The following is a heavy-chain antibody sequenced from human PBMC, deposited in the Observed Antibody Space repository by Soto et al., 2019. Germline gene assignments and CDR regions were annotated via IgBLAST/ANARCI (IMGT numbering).Heavy chain of an antibody. CDR3: ARGEYLSTFGMDL. CDR2: INPTGGST. V-gene: IGHV1-46*01. Sequence: QVQLVQSGAEVKKPGASVKVSCKASGYTFTSYYMHWVRQAPGQGLEWVGIINPTGGSTTYAQKLQGRVTMTRDTSQSTVYMELSSLRSDDTAVYYCARGEYLSTFGMDLWGQGTTVTVSS. D-gene: IGHD3-16*01. CDR1: GYTFTSYY. J-gene: IGHJ6*02.